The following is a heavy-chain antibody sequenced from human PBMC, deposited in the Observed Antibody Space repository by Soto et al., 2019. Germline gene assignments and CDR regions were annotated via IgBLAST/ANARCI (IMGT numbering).Heavy chain of an antibody. CDR1: GFTFSSYA. D-gene: IGHD3-22*01. Sequence: LRLSCAASGFTFSSYAMHWVRQAPGKGLEWVAVISYDGSNKYYADSVKGRFTISRDNSKNTLYLQMNSLRAEDTAVYYCARVPGYYYDSSGYYYDYWGQGTLVTVSS. J-gene: IGHJ4*02. CDR3: ARVPGYYYDSSGYYYDY. V-gene: IGHV3-30-3*01. CDR2: ISYDGSNK.